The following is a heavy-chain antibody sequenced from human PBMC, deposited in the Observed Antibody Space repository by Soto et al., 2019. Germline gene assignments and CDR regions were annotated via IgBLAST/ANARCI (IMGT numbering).Heavy chain of an antibody. J-gene: IGHJ4*02. V-gene: IGHV3-13*01. D-gene: IGHD3-10*01. CDR1: GFTFSSYD. CDR3: ARGTRKYYYGSGSPNPIFDY. Sequence: HLGGSLRLSCAASGFTFSSYDMHWVRQATGKGLEWVSAIGTAGDTYYPGSVKGRFTISRENAKNSLYLQMNSLRAGDTAVYYCARGTRKYYYGSGSPNPIFDYWGQGTLVTAPQ. CDR2: IGTAGDT.